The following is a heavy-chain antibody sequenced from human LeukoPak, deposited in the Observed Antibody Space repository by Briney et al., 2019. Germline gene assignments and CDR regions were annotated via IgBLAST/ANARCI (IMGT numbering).Heavy chain of an antibody. Sequence: GASVKVSCKASGYTFTSYGISWVRQAPGQGLEWMGWISAYNGNTNYAQKLQGRVTMTTDTSTSTAYMELRSLRSDDTAVYYCARGSPFIAAAGPVDYWGQGTLVTVSS. V-gene: IGHV1-18*01. CDR1: GYTFTSYG. J-gene: IGHJ4*02. CDR3: ARGSPFIAAAGPVDY. CDR2: ISAYNGNT. D-gene: IGHD6-13*01.